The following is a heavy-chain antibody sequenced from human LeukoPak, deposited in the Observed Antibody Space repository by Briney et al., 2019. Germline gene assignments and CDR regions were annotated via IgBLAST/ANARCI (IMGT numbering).Heavy chain of an antibody. V-gene: IGHV3-21*01. CDR1: GFTFSSYA. D-gene: IGHD3-22*01. CDR3: ARPGDSSGYFEYFQH. CDR2: ISSSSSYI. Sequence: GGSLRLSCAASGFTFSSYAMHWVRQAPGKGLEWVSSISSSSSYIYYADSVKGRFTISRDNAKNSLYLQMNSLRAEDTAVYYCARPGDSSGYFEYFQHWGQGTLVTVSS. J-gene: IGHJ1*01.